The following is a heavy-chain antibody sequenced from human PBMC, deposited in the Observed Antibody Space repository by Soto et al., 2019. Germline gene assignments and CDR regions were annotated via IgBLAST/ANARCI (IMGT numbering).Heavy chain of an antibody. CDR1: GGSIINYY. CDR2: IYSSGSA. D-gene: IGHD6-13*01. J-gene: IGHJ5*01. V-gene: IGHV4-4*07. Sequence: SETLSLTCTVSGGSIINYYWTWIRQAAGKGLEWVGRIYSSGSASYNPSLKSRLTMSVDTSKNQITLKLTSVTAAGTALYYCARQTTYSSSWFDYWGHGTLVTVSS. CDR3: ARQTTYSSSWFDY.